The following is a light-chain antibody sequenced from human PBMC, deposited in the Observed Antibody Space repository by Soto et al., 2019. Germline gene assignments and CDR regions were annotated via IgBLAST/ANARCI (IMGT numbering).Light chain of an antibody. Sequence: DIQMTQSPSSLSASVGDRVTITCRGSQSIDNFLNWYQQKPGKAPKVLISSASRLQSGVPSRFSGSGSGTDFTLTIRSLQPEDFATYFCQQSSSTPPEYTFGQGTKLEIK. CDR3: QQSSSTPPEYT. CDR1: QSIDNF. V-gene: IGKV1-39*01. J-gene: IGKJ2*01. CDR2: SAS.